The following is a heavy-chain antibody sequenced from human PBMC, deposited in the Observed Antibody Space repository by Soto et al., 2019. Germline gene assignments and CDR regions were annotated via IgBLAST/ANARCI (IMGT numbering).Heavy chain of an antibody. D-gene: IGHD3-16*02. CDR3: ARYRFSDTWSKFDY. V-gene: IGHV4-31*11. Sequence: SETLSLTCAVSGASISSDAYYWSWIRQHPGKGLEWIGYISYSGSTYYNPSLKSRVTISVDTSKNQFSLKLTSVTAADTAVYYCARYRFSDTWSKFDYWGQGTLVTVS. CDR1: GASISSDAYY. CDR2: ISYSGST. J-gene: IGHJ4*02.